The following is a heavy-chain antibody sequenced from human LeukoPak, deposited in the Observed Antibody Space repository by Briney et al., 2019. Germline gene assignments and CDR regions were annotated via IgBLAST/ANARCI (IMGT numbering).Heavy chain of an antibody. V-gene: IGHV3-21*01. CDR3: ARVGRGDYDFWSGPSRGYYYYAMDV. CDR2: ISNSRDYK. CDR1: GFTFSSYA. Sequence: GGSLRLSCAASGFTFSSYAISWVRQAPGKGLEWVSSISNSRDYKYYGDSVKGRFTMSRDNAERSLYLQMNSLRAEDTAVYYCARVGRGDYDFWSGPSRGYYYYAMDVWGQGTTVTVSS. J-gene: IGHJ6*02. D-gene: IGHD3-3*01.